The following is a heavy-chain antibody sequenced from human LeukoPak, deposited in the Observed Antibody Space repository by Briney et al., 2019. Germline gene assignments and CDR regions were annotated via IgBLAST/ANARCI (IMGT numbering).Heavy chain of an antibody. J-gene: IGHJ5*02. Sequence: SETLSLTCTVSGGSISSSSYYWGWIRQPPGKGLEWIGSIYYSGSTYYNPSLKSRVTISVDTSKNQFSLKLSSVTAADTAVYYCARARWGYCSSTSCWGFPNWFDPWGQGTLVTVSS. V-gene: IGHV4-39*07. CDR1: GGSISSSSYY. CDR3: ARARWGYCSSTSCWGFPNWFDP. D-gene: IGHD2-2*01. CDR2: IYYSGST.